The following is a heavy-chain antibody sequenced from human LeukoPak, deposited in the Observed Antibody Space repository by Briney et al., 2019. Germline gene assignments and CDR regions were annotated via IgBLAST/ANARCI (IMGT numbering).Heavy chain of an antibody. CDR3: ARSKLDFDY. J-gene: IGHJ4*02. V-gene: IGHV4-59*08. CDR1: GGSISSYY. CDR2: IYYSGST. Sequence: SETLSLTCTVSGGSISSYYWSWIRQPPGKGLEWIGYIYYSGSTNYNPSLKSRLTISVDTSKNQFSLKLSSVTAADTAVYYCARSKLDFDYWGQGTLVTVSS.